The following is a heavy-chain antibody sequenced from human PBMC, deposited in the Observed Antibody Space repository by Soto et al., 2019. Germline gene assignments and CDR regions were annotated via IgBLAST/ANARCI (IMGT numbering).Heavy chain of an antibody. CDR3: ARQLAYCAGDCYTEPIDY. D-gene: IGHD2-21*02. J-gene: IGHJ4*02. CDR1: GYTFTAYY. V-gene: IGHV1-2*02. CDR2: VNPNTGDT. Sequence: QAQLVQSGAEAKKPGASVKVSCEASGYTFTAYYIHWVRQAPGQGLEWMGWVNPNTGDTKYAPKFQGTVTMTMDTSISTAYMELKRLRSDDTAVYYCARQLAYCAGDCYTEPIDYWGQGTLVTVSS.